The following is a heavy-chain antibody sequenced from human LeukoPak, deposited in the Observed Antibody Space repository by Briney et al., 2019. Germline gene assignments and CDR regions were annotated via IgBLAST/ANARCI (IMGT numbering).Heavy chain of an antibody. Sequence: ASVKVSCKASGYTFTSYDINWVRQATGQGLEWMGWMNPNSGNTGYAQKFQGRVTMTRNTSISTAYMELSSLRSEDTAVYYCARAGYGDYDDAFDIWGQGTMVTVSS. D-gene: IGHD4-17*01. V-gene: IGHV1-8*01. J-gene: IGHJ3*02. CDR1: GYTFTSYD. CDR2: MNPNSGNT. CDR3: ARAGYGDYDDAFDI.